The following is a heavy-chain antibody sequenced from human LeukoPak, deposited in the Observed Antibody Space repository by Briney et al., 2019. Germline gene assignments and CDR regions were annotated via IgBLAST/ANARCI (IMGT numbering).Heavy chain of an antibody. V-gene: IGHV1-2*02. CDR2: INPDSGDT. Sequence: GASVKVSCKASGYTFTSYDINWVRQATGQGLEWMGWINPDSGDTNYAQSFQGRVTMTRDMSISTVYMDLSRLRSDDTAVYYCARGSSTTWYGLYAFDIWGQGTRVTISS. J-gene: IGHJ3*02. D-gene: IGHD2/OR15-2a*01. CDR3: ARGSSTTWYGLYAFDI. CDR1: GYTFTSYD.